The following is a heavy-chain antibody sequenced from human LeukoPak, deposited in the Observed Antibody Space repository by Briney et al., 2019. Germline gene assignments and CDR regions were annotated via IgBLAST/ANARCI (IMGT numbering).Heavy chain of an antibody. CDR2: INYSGST. Sequence: PSETLSLTCAVYGGSFSGYYWSWIRQPPGKGLEWIGEINYSGSTNYNPSLKSRVTISVDTSKNQFSLKLSSVTAADTAVYYCARSWGSDAFDIWGQGTMVTVSS. D-gene: IGHD7-27*01. CDR1: GGSFSGYY. CDR3: ARSWGSDAFDI. J-gene: IGHJ3*02. V-gene: IGHV4-34*01.